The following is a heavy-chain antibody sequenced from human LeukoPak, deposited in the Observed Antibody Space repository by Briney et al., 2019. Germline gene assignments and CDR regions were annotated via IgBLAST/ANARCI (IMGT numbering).Heavy chain of an antibody. J-gene: IGHJ4*02. CDR1: GFTFTGHT. D-gene: IGHD1-26*01. CDR3: ARSRVGATRGHFDY. V-gene: IGHV3-66*01. CDR2: IYSGGST. Sequence: PGGSLRLSCAASGFTFTGHTMTWLRQAPGKGLEWVSVIYSGGSTYYADSVKGRFTISRDNSKNTLYLQMNSLRAEDTAVYYCARSRVGATRGHFDYWGQGTLVTVSS.